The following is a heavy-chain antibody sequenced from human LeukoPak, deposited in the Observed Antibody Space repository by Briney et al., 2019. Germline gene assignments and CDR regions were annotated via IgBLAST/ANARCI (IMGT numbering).Heavy chain of an antibody. CDR2: IYYSGST. J-gene: IGHJ3*02. CDR1: GGSISSYY. Sequence: SETLSLTCTVSGGSISSYYWSWIRQPPGKGLEWIGYIYYSGSTYYNPSLRSRVTISVDTSKNQFSLRLSSVTAADTAVYFCARRRVVVASTDGASGAFDIWGQGTMVTVSS. CDR3: ARRRVVVASTDGASGAFDI. D-gene: IGHD2-15*01. V-gene: IGHV4-59*06.